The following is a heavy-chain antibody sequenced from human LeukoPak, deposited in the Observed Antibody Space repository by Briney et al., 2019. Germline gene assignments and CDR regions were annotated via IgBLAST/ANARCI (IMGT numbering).Heavy chain of an antibody. J-gene: IGHJ4*02. CDR1: GGSIGSYY. V-gene: IGHV4-4*07. Sequence: SETLSLTCTVSGGSIGSYYWSWIRQPAGKGVEWIGRIYASGSADYNPSLKSRVTMSVDKSKNQFSLQLSSVTAADTAVYYCARFGSGWYYFDHWGQGTLVTVSS. CDR3: ARFGSGWYYFDH. CDR2: IYASGSA. D-gene: IGHD6-19*01.